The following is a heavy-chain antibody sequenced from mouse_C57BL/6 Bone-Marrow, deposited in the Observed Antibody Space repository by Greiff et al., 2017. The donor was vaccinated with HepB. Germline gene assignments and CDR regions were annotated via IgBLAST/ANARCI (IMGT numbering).Heavy chain of an antibody. CDR3: ARRLIIITTVTSYAMDD. CDR2: IWSGGST. D-gene: IGHD1-1*01. CDR1: GFSLTSYG. J-gene: IGHJ4*01. V-gene: IGHV2-2*01. Sequence: VKLMESGPGLVQPSQSLSITCTVSGFSLTSYGVHWVRQSPGKGLEWLGVIWSGGSTDYNAAFLSRLSISKDNSKSQVFFKMNSLQADDTAIYYCARRLIIITTVTSYAMDDWGQGTSVTVSS.